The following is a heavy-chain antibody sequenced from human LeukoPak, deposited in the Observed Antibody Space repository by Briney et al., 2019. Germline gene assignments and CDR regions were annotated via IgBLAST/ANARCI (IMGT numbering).Heavy chain of an antibody. J-gene: IGHJ6*03. V-gene: IGHV3-23*01. CDR3: AKDADSSPREDYYYYMDV. CDR2: ISGSGGST. Sequence: GGSLRLSCAASGFTFSSDAMSWVRQAPGKGLEWVSAISGSGGSTYYADSVKGRFTISRDNSKNTLYLQMNSLRAEDTAVYYCAKDADSSPREDYYYYMDVWGKGPTVTVSS. CDR1: GFTFSSDA. D-gene: IGHD3-22*01.